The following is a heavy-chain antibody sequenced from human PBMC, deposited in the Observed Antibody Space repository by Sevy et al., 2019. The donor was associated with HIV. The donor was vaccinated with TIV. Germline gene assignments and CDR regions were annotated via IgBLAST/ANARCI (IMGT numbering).Heavy chain of an antibody. CDR1: GFSFNTAGVG. Sequence: SGPTLVNPTQTLTLTCTFSGFSFNTAGVGVGWIRQPPGKALEWLALIHWNDDKYYNPSLSSRLTITKDTSENEVVLKMANMGPEDTATYFCAHRSYTSGWYKVHFDPWGQGTLVTVSS. CDR3: AHRSYTSGWYKVHFDP. V-gene: IGHV2-5*01. CDR2: IHWNDDK. J-gene: IGHJ5*02. D-gene: IGHD6-19*01.